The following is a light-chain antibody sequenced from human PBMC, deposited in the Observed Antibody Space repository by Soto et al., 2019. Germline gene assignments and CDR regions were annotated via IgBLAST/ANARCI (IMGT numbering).Light chain of an antibody. Sequence: EIVLTQSPGTLSLSPGERGTLYCRASQSVSNNYLAWYQQKPGQAPRLLIYGASNRATGIPDRFSGSGSGTDFTLTISRLEPENFAVYYCQQYGSSGTFGQGTKVDIK. CDR2: GAS. CDR3: QQYGSSGT. V-gene: IGKV3-20*01. J-gene: IGKJ1*01. CDR1: QSVSNNY.